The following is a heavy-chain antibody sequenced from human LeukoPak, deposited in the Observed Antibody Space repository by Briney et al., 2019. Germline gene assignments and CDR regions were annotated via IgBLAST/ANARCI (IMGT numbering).Heavy chain of an antibody. CDR3: ARHGRIAAVEAFDI. V-gene: IGHV4-39*01. D-gene: IGHD6-13*01. CDR2: IYYSGST. CDR1: GGSISSSSYY. J-gene: IGHJ3*02. Sequence: PSETLSLTCTVSGGSISSSSYYWGWIRQPPGKGLEWIGSIYYSGSTYYNPSLKSRVTISVDTSKNQFPLKLSSVTAADTAVYYCARHGRIAAVEAFDIWGQGTMVTVSS.